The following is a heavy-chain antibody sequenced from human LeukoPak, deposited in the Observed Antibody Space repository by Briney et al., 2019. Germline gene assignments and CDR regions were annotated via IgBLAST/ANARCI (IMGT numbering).Heavy chain of an antibody. D-gene: IGHD6-19*01. Sequence: GSLRLSCAPSGFTFTTYAMNWVRQAPGKGLEWVSAILANGNTYYADSVKGRFTISRDTSKNTLYLQTNSPRVEDTAIYYCAKDREPDSGWNFDYWGQGTLVSVSS. CDR3: AKDREPDSGWNFDY. V-gene: IGHV3-23*01. CDR1: GFTFTTYA. J-gene: IGHJ4*02. CDR2: ILANGNT.